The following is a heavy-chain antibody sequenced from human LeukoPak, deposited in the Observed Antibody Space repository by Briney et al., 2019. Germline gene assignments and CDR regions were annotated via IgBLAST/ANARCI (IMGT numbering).Heavy chain of an antibody. CDR1: GYTLTNYG. V-gene: IGHV1-18*01. Sequence: GASMKVSCKASGYTLTNYGISWVRQAPGQGLEWMGWISGYNGNTNYAQKLQGRVTMTIETSTNTAYMELRRLRSDDTAVYYCARDVGSYYSPGAFDIWGQGTMVTVSS. J-gene: IGHJ3*02. CDR3: ARDVGSYYSPGAFDI. D-gene: IGHD1-26*01. CDR2: ISGYNGNT.